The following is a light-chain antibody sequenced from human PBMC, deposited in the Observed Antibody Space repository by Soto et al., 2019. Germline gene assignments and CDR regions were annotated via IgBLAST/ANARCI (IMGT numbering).Light chain of an antibody. CDR2: WAS. V-gene: IGKV4-1*01. Sequence: DIVMTQSPDSLAVSLGERATINCKSSQSVLYSSNNKNYLAWYQQKPGQPPKALIYWASTRESGVPDRFSGSGSGTDFTLTISSLQAEDVAVYYCQQYYTNPWTFGQGTKVDIK. J-gene: IGKJ1*01. CDR1: QSVLYSSNNKNY. CDR3: QQYYTNPWT.